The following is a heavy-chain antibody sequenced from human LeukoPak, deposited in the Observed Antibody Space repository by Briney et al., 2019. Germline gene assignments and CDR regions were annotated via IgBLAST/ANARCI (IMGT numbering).Heavy chain of an antibody. CDR1: GFTFSSYW. D-gene: IGHD5-12*01. V-gene: IGHV3-7*02. CDR3: AKGEKWLRFPYYFDY. Sequence: GGSLRLSCAASGFTFSSYWMSWVRQAPGKWLDWVANINQDGSEQYYVDSAKGRFTISRDNGKKSLFLQMNSLRVEDTAVYYCAKGEKWLRFPYYFDYWGQGTLVTVSS. J-gene: IGHJ4*02. CDR2: INQDGSEQ.